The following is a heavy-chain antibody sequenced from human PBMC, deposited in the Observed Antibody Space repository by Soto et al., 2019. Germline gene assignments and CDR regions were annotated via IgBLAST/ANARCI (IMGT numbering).Heavy chain of an antibody. CDR1: GYTFTGYY. Sequence: ASVKVSCKASGYTFTGYYMHWMRQAPGQGLEWMGWINPNSGGTNYAQKFQGWVTMTRDTSISTAYMELSRLRSDDTAVYYCARDRGLLWFGELWFDPWGQGTLVTVSS. CDR2: INPNSGGT. CDR3: ARDRGLLWFGELWFDP. V-gene: IGHV1-2*04. D-gene: IGHD3-10*01. J-gene: IGHJ5*02.